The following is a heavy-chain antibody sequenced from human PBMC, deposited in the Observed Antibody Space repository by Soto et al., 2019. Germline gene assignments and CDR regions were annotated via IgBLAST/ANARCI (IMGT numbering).Heavy chain of an antibody. Sequence: QLQLQESGPGLVKPSETLSLTCRVSDGSMNSDSSYWGWIRQPPGKGLEWIGVINHSGSTYHNLSPNGPVTMSVNSSRNQFSLKLTSMTAAHTALYSCASLGGYVSVGYYNLCDSWGQGTLVTVSS. CDR1: DGSMNSDSSY. CDR3: ASLGGYVSVGYYNLCDS. D-gene: IGHD3-9*01. J-gene: IGHJ4*02. V-gene: IGHV4-39*01. CDR2: INHSGST.